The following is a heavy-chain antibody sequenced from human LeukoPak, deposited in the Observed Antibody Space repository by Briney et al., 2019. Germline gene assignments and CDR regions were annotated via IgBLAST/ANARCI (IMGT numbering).Heavy chain of an antibody. J-gene: IGHJ5*02. Sequence: GASVKVSCKASGYTFTSYDINWVRQATGQGLEWMGWMNPNSGNTGYAQKFQGRVTMTRNTSISTAYMELSSLRSEDTAVYYCARASSTRSWSDPWGQGTLVTVSS. D-gene: IGHD2-2*01. CDR3: ARASSTRSWSDP. V-gene: IGHV1-8*01. CDR2: MNPNSGNT. CDR1: GYTFTSYD.